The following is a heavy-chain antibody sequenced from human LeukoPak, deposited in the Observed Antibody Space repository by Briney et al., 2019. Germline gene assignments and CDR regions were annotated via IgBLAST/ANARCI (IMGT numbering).Heavy chain of an antibody. CDR2: ISAYNGNT. V-gene: IGHV1-18*01. Sequence: ASVKVSCKASGYTFTSYGISWVRQAPGQGLERMGWISAYNGNTNYAQKLQGRVTMTTDTSTSTAYMELRSLRSDDTAVYYCASRRRNYYGSGSYYNVDAFDIWGQGTMVTVSS. CDR1: GYTFTSYG. D-gene: IGHD3-10*01. CDR3: ASRRRNYYGSGSYYNVDAFDI. J-gene: IGHJ3*02.